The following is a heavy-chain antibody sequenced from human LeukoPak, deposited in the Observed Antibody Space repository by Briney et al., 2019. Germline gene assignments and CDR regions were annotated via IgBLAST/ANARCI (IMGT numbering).Heavy chain of an antibody. D-gene: IGHD3-10*01. J-gene: IGHJ4*02. V-gene: IGHV4-34*01. Sequence: SATLSLTCAVYGGSFSGYYWSWIRQPPGKGLEWIGEINHSGSTNYNPSLKSRVTISVDTSKNQFSLKLSSVTAADTAVYYCASTRYYYGSGSYSLTNYFDYWGQGTLVTVSS. CDR1: GGSFSGYY. CDR3: ASTRYYYGSGSYSLTNYFDY. CDR2: INHSGST.